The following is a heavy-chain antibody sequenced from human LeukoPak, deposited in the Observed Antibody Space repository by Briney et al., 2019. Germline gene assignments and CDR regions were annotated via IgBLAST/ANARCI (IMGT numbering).Heavy chain of an antibody. CDR2: ISSSSSPI. D-gene: IGHD3-22*01. J-gene: IGHJ4*02. CDR3: ARAGATMIDRFDY. Sequence: GGSLRLSCAASGFTLSNYNMNWVRQAPGKGLEWVSYISSSSSPIYYADSVKGRFTISRDNAKNSLYLQMNSLRAEDTAVYYCARAGATMIDRFDYWGQGTLVTVSS. CDR1: GFTLSNYN. V-gene: IGHV3-48*04.